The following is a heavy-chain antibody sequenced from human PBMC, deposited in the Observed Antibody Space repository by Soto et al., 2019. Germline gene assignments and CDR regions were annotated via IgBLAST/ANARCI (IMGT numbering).Heavy chain of an antibody. CDR2: IISMFGTP. D-gene: IGHD5-12*01. CDR3: ARDLGGGYEPGDY. Sequence: QVQLVQSGAELKKPGSSVKVSCRASGATSSISVFNWVRQAPGQGLEWMGGIISMFGTPNYSQKFQGRVTITADESTSTGYMELNNLRSDDTAIYYCARDLGGGYEPGDYWGQGTQVTVSS. J-gene: IGHJ4*02. V-gene: IGHV1-69*12. CDR1: GATSSISV.